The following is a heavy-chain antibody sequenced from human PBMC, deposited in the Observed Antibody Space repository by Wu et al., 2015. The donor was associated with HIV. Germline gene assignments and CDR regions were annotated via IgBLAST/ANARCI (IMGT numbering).Heavy chain of an antibody. V-gene: IGHV1-18*01. Sequence: QVQLVQSGAEVKKPGASVKVSCKASGYTFTSYGISWVRQAPGQGLEWMGWISAYNGNTNYAQKLQGRVTMTTDTSTSTAYMELRSLRSDDTAVYYCARSITIFGVAPNPFDYWAREPWSPSPQ. CDR3: ARSITIFGVAPNPFDY. D-gene: IGHD3-3*01. CDR2: ISAYNGNT. J-gene: IGHJ4*02. CDR1: GYTFTSYG.